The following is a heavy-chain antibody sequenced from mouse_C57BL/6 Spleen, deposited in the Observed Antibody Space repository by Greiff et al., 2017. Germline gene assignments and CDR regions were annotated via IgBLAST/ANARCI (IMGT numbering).Heavy chain of an antibody. CDR3: ATYSDFLMDY. J-gene: IGHJ4*01. D-gene: IGHD2-12*01. V-gene: IGHV2-2*01. Sequence: VQLQQSGPGLVQPSQCLSITCTVSGFSFTSYGVHWVRQSPGKGLEWLGVIWSGGNTDYNAAFISRLSISKDNSKSQVFFKMNSLQADDTDICYRATYSDFLMDYWGQGTSVTVSS. CDR2: IWSGGNT. CDR1: GFSFTSYG.